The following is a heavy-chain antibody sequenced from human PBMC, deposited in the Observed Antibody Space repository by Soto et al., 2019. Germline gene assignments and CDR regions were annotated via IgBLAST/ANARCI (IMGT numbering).Heavy chain of an antibody. Sequence: SETLSLTCTVSGGSISSGEYYWTWIRQPPGKGLEWIGYISYSGSTHYSPSLKSRVTISVDTSKNQFSLKLSSVTAADTAVYYCARSRFSSDCYDYWGRGTLVTVFS. J-gene: IGHJ4*02. CDR1: GGSISSGEYY. CDR2: ISYSGST. V-gene: IGHV4-30-4*01. CDR3: ARSRFSSDCYDY. D-gene: IGHD6-25*01.